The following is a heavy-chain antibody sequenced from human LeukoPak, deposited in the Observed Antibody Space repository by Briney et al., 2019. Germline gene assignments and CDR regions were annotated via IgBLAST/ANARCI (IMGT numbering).Heavy chain of an antibody. V-gene: IGHV3-73*01. CDR3: SRQVDSVHDY. J-gene: IGHJ4*02. CDR2: IRSKADNYAT. D-gene: IGHD5-12*01. CDR1: GFTFSGSH. Sequence: GSLRLSCAASGFTFSGSHMHWVRQASGKGLEWVGHIRSKADNYATAYGASVTGRFTISRDDSKNTAYLQMDSLKTEDTAIYYCSRQVDSVHDYWGRGILVTVSS.